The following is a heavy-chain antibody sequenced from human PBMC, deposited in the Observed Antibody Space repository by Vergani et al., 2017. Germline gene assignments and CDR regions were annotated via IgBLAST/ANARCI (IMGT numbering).Heavy chain of an antibody. CDR1: GFTFTSSA. CDR2: IVVGSGNT. CDR3: ASSYYDYVWGSYRYTPNWFDP. Sequence: QMQLVQSGPEVKKPGTSVKVSCKASGFTFTSSAVQWVRQARGQRLEWIGWIVVGSGNTNYAQKFQERVTITRDMSTSTAYMELSSLRSEDTAVYYCASSYYDYVWGSYRYTPNWFDPWGQGTLVTVSS. J-gene: IGHJ5*02. D-gene: IGHD3-16*02. V-gene: IGHV1-58*01.